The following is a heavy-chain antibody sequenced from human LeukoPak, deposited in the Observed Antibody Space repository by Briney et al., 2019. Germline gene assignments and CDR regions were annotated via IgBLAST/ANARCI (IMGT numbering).Heavy chain of an antibody. D-gene: IGHD3-22*01. Sequence: PSETLSLTCAVYGGSFSGYYWSWIRQPPGKGLKWIGEINHSGSTNYNPSLKSRVTISVDTSKNQFSLKLSSVTAADTAVYYCARTPSLTQNYYDSSGYYPFDYWGQGTLVTVSS. CDR2: INHSGST. CDR3: ARTPSLTQNYYDSSGYYPFDY. J-gene: IGHJ4*02. CDR1: GGSFSGYY. V-gene: IGHV4-34*01.